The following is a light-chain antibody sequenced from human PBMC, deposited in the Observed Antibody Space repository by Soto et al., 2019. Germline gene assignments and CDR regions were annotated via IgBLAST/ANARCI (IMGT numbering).Light chain of an antibody. CDR1: SGDVGGYDY. Sequence: QSALTQPASVSGSPGQSIAISCTGTSGDVGGYDYVSWYQQHPDKAPKLMIYEVTNRPSWVSNRFSGSKSGNTASLTISGLQPEDEADYYCSSHTRGSTRVFGSGTKVTVL. CDR3: SSHTRGSTRV. CDR2: EVT. V-gene: IGLV2-14*01. J-gene: IGLJ1*01.